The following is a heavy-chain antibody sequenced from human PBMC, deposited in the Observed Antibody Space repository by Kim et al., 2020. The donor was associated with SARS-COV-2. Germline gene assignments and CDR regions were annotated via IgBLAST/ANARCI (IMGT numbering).Heavy chain of an antibody. J-gene: IGHJ4*02. CDR1: GGSISSSNW. V-gene: IGHV4-4*02. CDR2: IYHSGST. CDR3: ARDVGGYSGYHYFDY. Sequence: SETLSLTCAVSGGSISSSNWWSWVRQPPGKGLEWIGEIYHSGSTNYNPSLKSRVTISVDKSKNQFSLKLSSVTAADTAVYYCARDVGGYSGYHYFDYWGQGTLVTVSS. D-gene: IGHD5-12*01.